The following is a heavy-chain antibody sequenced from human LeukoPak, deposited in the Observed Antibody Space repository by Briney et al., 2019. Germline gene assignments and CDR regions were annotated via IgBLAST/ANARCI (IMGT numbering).Heavy chain of an antibody. J-gene: IGHJ4*02. V-gene: IGHV3-30*15. D-gene: IGHD4-23*01. CDR1: GFTLTYYA. CDR3: ARSSYDYGGIEGPFDY. CDR2: TSYDGNKK. Sequence: GGSLRLSCAASGFTLTYYAMHWVRQAPGKGLEWVAVTSYDGNKKYYADSVKGRFTISRDSSKNTLYLQMSSLRAEDTAVYYCARSSYDYGGIEGPFDYWGQGTPVTLSS.